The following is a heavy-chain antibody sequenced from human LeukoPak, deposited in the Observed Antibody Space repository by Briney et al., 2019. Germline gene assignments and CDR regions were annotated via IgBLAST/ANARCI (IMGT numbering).Heavy chain of an antibody. J-gene: IGHJ6*03. CDR2: ISAYNGNT. D-gene: IGHD6-13*01. V-gene: IGHV1-18*01. CDR1: GYTFTSYG. Sequence: ASVKVSCKASGYTFTSYGISWVRQAPGQGLEWMGWISAYNGNTNYAQKLQGRVTTTTDTSTSTAYMELRSLRSDDTAVYYCARAISIAAAGTTHYYYYYMDVWGKGTTVTVSS. CDR3: ARAISIAAAGTTHYYYYYMDV.